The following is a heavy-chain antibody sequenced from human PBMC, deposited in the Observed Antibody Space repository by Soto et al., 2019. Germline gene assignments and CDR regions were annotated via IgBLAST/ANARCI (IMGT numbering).Heavy chain of an antibody. CDR3: ASPVASLDY. Sequence: EVQLVESGGGLVKPGGSLGLSCAASGFTFSSYSMNWVRQAPGKGLEWVSSISSSSSYIYYADSVKGRFTISRDNAKNSLYLQMNSLIAEDTAVYYCASPVASLDYWGQGTLVTVSS. D-gene: IGHD6-19*01. J-gene: IGHJ4*02. CDR1: GFTFSSYS. V-gene: IGHV3-21*01. CDR2: ISSSSSYI.